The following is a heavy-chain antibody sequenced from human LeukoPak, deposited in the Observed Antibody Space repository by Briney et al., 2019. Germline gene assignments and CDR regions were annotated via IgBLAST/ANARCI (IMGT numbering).Heavy chain of an antibody. CDR3: ARYYDSSGYPDAFDI. Sequence: SETLSLTCAVYGGSFSGYYWSWIRQPPGKGLEWIGEINHSGSTNYNPSLKSRVTISVDTSKNQFSLKLSSVTAADAAVYYCARYYDSSGYPDAFDIWGQGTMVTVSS. CDR1: GGSFSGYY. V-gene: IGHV4-34*01. J-gene: IGHJ3*02. D-gene: IGHD3-22*01. CDR2: INHSGST.